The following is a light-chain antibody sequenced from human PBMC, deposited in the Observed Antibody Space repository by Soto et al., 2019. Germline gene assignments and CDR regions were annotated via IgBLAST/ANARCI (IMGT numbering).Light chain of an antibody. CDR2: EVP. J-gene: IGLJ2*01. V-gene: IGLV2-14*01. Sequence: QSVLTQPPSVSGAPGQRVTISCTGASSDLGAYDDVYWYQQHPGKAPKLLVYEVPNRPSGVSDRFSGSKSGNTASLTISGLDADDAAYYYCYSYTNSSAVVFGGGTKVTVL. CDR1: SSDLGAYDD. CDR3: YSYTNSSAVV.